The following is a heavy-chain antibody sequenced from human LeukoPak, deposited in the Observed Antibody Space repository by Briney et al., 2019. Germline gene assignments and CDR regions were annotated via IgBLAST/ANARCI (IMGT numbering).Heavy chain of an antibody. J-gene: IGHJ5*02. CDR2: IIPIFGTA. Sequence: SVKVSCKASGGTFSSYAVSWVRQAPGQGLEWMGGIIPIFGTANYAQKFQGRVTITADESTSTAYMELSSLRSEDTAVYYCARHLVRYPENWFDPWGQGTLVTVSS. V-gene: IGHV1-69*13. D-gene: IGHD1-14*01. CDR1: GGTFSSYA. CDR3: ARHLVRYPENWFDP.